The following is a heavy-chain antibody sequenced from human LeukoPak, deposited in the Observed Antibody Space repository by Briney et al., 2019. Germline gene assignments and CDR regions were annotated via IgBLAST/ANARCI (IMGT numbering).Heavy chain of an antibody. CDR2: IYPADSDT. Sequence: GESLKISCKGSEYSFTNNWIGWVRQMPGKGLEWMGIIYPADSDTRYSPSFQGQVTISADKSISTAYLQWSSLKASDTAMYYCARVNLDDYYYGMDVWGQGTTVTVSS. CDR1: EYSFTNNW. CDR3: ARVNLDDYYYGMDV. V-gene: IGHV5-51*01. J-gene: IGHJ6*02. D-gene: IGHD5-24*01.